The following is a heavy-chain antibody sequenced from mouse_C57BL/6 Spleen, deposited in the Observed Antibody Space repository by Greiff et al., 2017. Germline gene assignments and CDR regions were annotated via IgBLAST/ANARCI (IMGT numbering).Heavy chain of an antibody. CDR2: IYPGDGDT. CDR3: ARRSSGYVGAMDY. CDR1: GYAFSSYW. Sequence: VMLVESGAELVKPGASVKISCKASGYAFSSYWMNWVKQRPGKGLEWIGQIYPGDGDTNYNGKFKGKATLTADKSSSTAYMQLSSLTSEDSAVYFCARRSSGYVGAMDYWGQGTSVTVSS. J-gene: IGHJ4*01. V-gene: IGHV1-80*01. D-gene: IGHD3-2*02.